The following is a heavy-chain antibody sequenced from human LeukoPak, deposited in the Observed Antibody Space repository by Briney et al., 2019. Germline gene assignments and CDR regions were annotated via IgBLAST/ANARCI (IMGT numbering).Heavy chain of an antibody. CDR2: ISSSSSYI. D-gene: IGHD4-17*01. CDR3: ARDFRGAVTTFDY. V-gene: IGHV3-21*01. Sequence: GGSLRLSCAASGFTFSSYSMNWVRQAPGKGLEWVSSISSSSSYIYYADSVKGRFTISRDNAKNSLYLQMNSLRAEDTAVYYCARDFRGAVTTFDYWGQGTLVTVSS. CDR1: GFTFSSYS. J-gene: IGHJ4*02.